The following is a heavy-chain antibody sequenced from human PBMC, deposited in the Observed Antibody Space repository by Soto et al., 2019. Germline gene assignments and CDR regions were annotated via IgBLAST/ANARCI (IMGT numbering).Heavy chain of an antibody. CDR1: GFTVSSDY. J-gene: IGHJ5*02. CDR2: IYSGGST. CDR3: GRGGVWQLKSYFLLA. V-gene: IGHV3-53*01. D-gene: IGHD3-3*01. Sequence: EVQLVEAGGGLIQPGESLRLSCAASGFTVSSDYMSWVLQAPGKGLEWVSVIYSGGSTFYACSVKGRFVIARDSSKNMVYLQMNSLRAEDTAVYYCGRGGVWQLKSYFLLAWGQGTLVTVSS.